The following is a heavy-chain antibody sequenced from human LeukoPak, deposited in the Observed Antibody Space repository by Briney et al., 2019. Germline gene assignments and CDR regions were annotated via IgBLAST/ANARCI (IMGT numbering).Heavy chain of an antibody. D-gene: IGHD2-21*02. CDR1: GFSVNNNY. CDR3: TKGGHGDY. J-gene: IGHJ4*02. CDR2: LSGDGSDT. V-gene: IGHV3-23*01. Sequence: PGGSLRLSCAASGFSVNNNYMSWVRQAPGKGLEWVSTLSGDGSDTYYADSVKGRFTISRDTSKNTLFLQMNSLRADDTAIYYCTKGGHGDYWGQGTMVTVSS.